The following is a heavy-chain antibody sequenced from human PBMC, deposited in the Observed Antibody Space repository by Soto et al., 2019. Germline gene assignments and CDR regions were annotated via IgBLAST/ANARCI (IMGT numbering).Heavy chain of an antibody. CDR1: GFTFSSYG. CDR3: AKDGYYGSGSYYLINYYYYSGMDV. Sequence: PGGSLRLSCAASGFTFSSYGMHWVRQAPGKGLEWVAVISYDGSNKYYADSVKGRFTISRDNSKNTLYLQMNSLRAEDTAVYYCAKDGYYGSGSYYLINYYYYSGMDVWGQGTTVTVSS. J-gene: IGHJ6*02. V-gene: IGHV3-30*18. CDR2: ISYDGSNK. D-gene: IGHD3-10*01.